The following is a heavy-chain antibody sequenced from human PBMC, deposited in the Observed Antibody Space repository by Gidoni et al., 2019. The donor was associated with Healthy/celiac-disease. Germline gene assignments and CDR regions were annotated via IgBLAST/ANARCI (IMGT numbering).Heavy chain of an antibody. CDR2: IWYDGSNK. CDR3: ARGADLYYYDSSGYSY. V-gene: IGHV3-33*01. J-gene: IGHJ4*02. CDR1: GFTFSSYG. Sequence: STGSGFTFSSYGMHWVRQAPGKGLEWVAVIWYDGSNKYYADSVKGRFTISRDNSKNTLYLQMNSLRAEDTAVYYCARGADLYYYDSSGYSYWGQGTLVTVSS. D-gene: IGHD3-22*01.